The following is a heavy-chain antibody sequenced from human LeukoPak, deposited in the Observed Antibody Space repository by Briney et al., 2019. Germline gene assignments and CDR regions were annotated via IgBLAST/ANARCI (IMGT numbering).Heavy chain of an antibody. CDR1: GYTFTDYY. D-gene: IGHD6-13*01. J-gene: IGHJ3*02. Sequence: ASVKVSCEASGYTFTDYYLHWVRQAPGQGLEWMGWINPNSGDTHFAQTFQDRVTMARDTSISSAYMELGRLRSDDTALYYCARRVAAPGYDAFDIWGQGTMVTVSS. CDR3: ARRVAAPGYDAFDI. V-gene: IGHV1-2*02. CDR2: INPNSGDT.